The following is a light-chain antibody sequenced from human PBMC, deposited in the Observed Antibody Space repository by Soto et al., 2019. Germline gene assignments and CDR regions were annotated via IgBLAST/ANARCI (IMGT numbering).Light chain of an antibody. CDR3: QQSYMDPIT. CDR1: QIISTY. V-gene: IGKV1-39*01. CDR2: DAS. Sequence: IHMTQSPSSLSASVLNRVTITFLASQIISTYLNWYQKKPGKAPNLLIYDASRLQSGVPSRFSGSGGGTDFTLSISSVQPEDFATYFCQQSYMDPITFGQGTRLEIK. J-gene: IGKJ5*01.